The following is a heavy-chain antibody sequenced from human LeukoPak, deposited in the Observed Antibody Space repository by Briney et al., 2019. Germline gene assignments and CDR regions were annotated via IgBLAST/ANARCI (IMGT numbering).Heavy chain of an antibody. CDR1: GYTFTGYY. Sequence: GASVKVSCKASGYTFTGYYMHWVRQAPGQGLEWMGWINPNSGGTNYAQKFQGRVTMTRDTSISTAYMELSRLRSDDTAVYYCARPHCSSTSSYSWFDPWGQGTLVTVSS. V-gene: IGHV1-2*02. J-gene: IGHJ5*02. CDR2: INPNSGGT. CDR3: ARPHCSSTSSYSWFDP. D-gene: IGHD2-2*02.